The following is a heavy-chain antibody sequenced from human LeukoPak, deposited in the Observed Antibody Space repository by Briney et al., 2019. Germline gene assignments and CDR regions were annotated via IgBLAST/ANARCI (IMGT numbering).Heavy chain of an antibody. Sequence: GRSLRLSCAASGFTFSSYSMHWVRQAPGKGLEWVAVISYDESNKYYADSVEGRFSISRDNSKNTLYLQMSTLRPEDTAVYYCARDEGGYWGQGTLVTVSS. CDR2: ISYDESNK. D-gene: IGHD3-16*01. J-gene: IGHJ4*02. V-gene: IGHV3-30-3*01. CDR3: ARDEGGY. CDR1: GFTFSSYS.